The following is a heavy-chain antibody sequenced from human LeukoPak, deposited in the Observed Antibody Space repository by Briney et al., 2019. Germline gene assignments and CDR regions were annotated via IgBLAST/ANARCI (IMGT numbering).Heavy chain of an antibody. V-gene: IGHV3-33*06. CDR1: GFTFSSYG. CDR2: IWYDGSNK. D-gene: IGHD5-18*01. Sequence: GGSLRLSCAASGFTFSSYGMHWVRQAPGKGLEWVAVIWYDGSNKYYADSVKGRFTISRDNSKNTLYLQMNSLRAEDTAVYNCAKDGDTYYFDYWGQGTLVTVSS. J-gene: IGHJ4*02. CDR3: AKDGDTYYFDY.